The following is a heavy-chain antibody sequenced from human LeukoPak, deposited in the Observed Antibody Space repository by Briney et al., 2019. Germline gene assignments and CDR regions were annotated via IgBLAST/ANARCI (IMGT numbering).Heavy chain of an antibody. J-gene: IGHJ5*02. CDR3: AREEWFDP. CDR1: GGSISSGDYY. Sequence: SETLSLTCTVSGGSISSGDYYWSWIRQPPGKGLEWTGYIYYSGSTYYNPSLKSRITLSVDPSKNQFSLKLTSVTVADTAVYYCAREEWFDPWGQGTLVTVSS. CDR2: IYYSGST. V-gene: IGHV4-30-4*01.